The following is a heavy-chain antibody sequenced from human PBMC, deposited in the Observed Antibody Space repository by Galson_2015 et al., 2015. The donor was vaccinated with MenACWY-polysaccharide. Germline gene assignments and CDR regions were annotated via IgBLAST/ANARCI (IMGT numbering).Heavy chain of an antibody. CDR2: INSDGSVK. J-gene: IGHJ5*02. D-gene: IGHD2-15*01. V-gene: IGHV3-74*01. CDR1: EFTFITHY. Sequence: SLRLSCAVSEFTFITHYMHWVRQDLGKGLLWVSHINSDGSVKIYADSVKGRFTISRDNAKNTLYLQMNNLRAEDTAVYYCVRDWWTLEAWGQGTLVTVSS. CDR3: VRDWWTLEA.